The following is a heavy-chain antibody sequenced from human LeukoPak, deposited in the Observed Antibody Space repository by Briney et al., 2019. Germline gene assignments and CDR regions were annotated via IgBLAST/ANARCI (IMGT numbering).Heavy chain of an antibody. CDR2: ISPYNGNA. CDR1: GYSFTIYG. V-gene: IGHV1-18*01. Sequence: ASVNVSCKASGYSFTIYGIGWVRQAPGQGLEWMGYISPYNGNADYAQNFQDRVSMTTDTSTTTAYMELRSLACDDTAVYYCAREGSQALDHWGQGTLVTVSS. CDR3: AREGSQALDH. J-gene: IGHJ4*02. D-gene: IGHD6-19*01.